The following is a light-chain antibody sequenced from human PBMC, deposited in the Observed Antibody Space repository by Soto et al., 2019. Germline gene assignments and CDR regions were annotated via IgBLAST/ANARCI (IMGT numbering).Light chain of an antibody. V-gene: IGKV3-20*01. J-gene: IGKJ5*01. CDR1: QSVSNNS. CDR3: QQYGSAPIT. Sequence: EIVLTQSPGTLSLSPGDRATLSCRASQSVSNNSLAWYQQKPGQAPRLLIYGASNRATGIPDRFSGSGSGTDFTLTISRLEPENSAVYYCQQYGSAPITFGQGTRLEIK. CDR2: GAS.